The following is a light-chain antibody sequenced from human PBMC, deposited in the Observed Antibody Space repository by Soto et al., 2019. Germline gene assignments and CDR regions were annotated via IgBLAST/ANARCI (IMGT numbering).Light chain of an antibody. V-gene: IGKV1-39*01. CDR1: ESISRH. CDR2: AAS. Sequence: DIQMTQSPSSLSAFVGDRVTITCRASESISRHLNWYQQKPGKAPKLLIYAASSLQNGVPSRFSGGGSGTDFTLTISNLLPADFATYYCQQSYRTPSITFGQGTRLVIK. CDR3: QQSYRTPSIT. J-gene: IGKJ5*01.